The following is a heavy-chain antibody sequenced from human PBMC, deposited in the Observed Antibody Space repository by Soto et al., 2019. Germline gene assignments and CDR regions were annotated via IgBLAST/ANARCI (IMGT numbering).Heavy chain of an antibody. J-gene: IGHJ4*02. V-gene: IGHV4-34*01. D-gene: IGHD3-22*01. CDR3: VRGVTLKLAVQRDAPDQCYFDS. CDR2: INHSGST. CDR1: GGSFSGYY. Sequence: PSETLSLTCAVYGGSFSGYYWTWIRQPPGKGLEWIGEINHSGSTNQNPSLKSRLSISVDTSKNQFSLKLRSVTAADTAVYYCVRGVTLKLAVQRDAPDQCYFDSWGQGTQGIVSS.